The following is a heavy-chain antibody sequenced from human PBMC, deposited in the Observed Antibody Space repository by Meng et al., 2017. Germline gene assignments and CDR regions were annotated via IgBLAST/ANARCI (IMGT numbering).Heavy chain of an antibody. CDR2: INPNSGGT. CDR3: ARECHPTSNWFDP. CDR1: GYTFTGYY. Sequence: ASVKVSCKTSGYTFTGYYMHWVRQAPGQGLEWMGWINPNSGGTNYAQKFQGRVTMTRDTSISTAYMELSRLRSDDTAVYYCARECHPTSNWFDPWGQGTLVTVSS. J-gene: IGHJ5*02. V-gene: IGHV1-2*02.